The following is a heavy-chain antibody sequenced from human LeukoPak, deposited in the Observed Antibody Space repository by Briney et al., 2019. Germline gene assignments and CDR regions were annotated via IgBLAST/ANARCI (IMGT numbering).Heavy chain of an antibody. CDR3: ARGRQGVTMIVVVMTAVSYYLDV. Sequence: SETLSLTCAVYGGSFSGYYWTWIRQTPEKGLEWIGEMNPSGITNYNPSLKSRVTISVDTSKNQFSLELSSVTAADTAVYYCARGRQGVTMIVVVMTAVSYYLDVWGKGTTVNVS. J-gene: IGHJ6*03. D-gene: IGHD3-22*01. V-gene: IGHV4-34*01. CDR2: MNPSGIT. CDR1: GGSFSGYY.